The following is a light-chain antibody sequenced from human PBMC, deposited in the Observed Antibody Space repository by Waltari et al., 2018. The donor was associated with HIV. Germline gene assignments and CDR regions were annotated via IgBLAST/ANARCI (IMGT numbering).Light chain of an antibody. CDR2: KAS. Sequence: DIQMTQSPSTLSASVGDRVTITCRASQSISSWLAWYQQKAGRAPKLLIYKASNLETGVPSRFSGTGSGTEFTLTIASVQPDDFGTYYCQQYDTYYLAFGQGTKVEI. CDR3: QQYDTYYLA. J-gene: IGKJ1*01. V-gene: IGKV1-5*03. CDR1: QSISSW.